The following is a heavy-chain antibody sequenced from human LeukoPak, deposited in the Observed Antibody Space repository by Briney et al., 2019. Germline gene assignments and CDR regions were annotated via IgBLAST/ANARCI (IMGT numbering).Heavy chain of an antibody. J-gene: IGHJ4*02. V-gene: IGHV1-69*05. CDR2: IIPIFGTA. D-gene: IGHD1-26*01. CDR1: GGTFSSYA. CDR3: ARDTGKVVGATNFDY. Sequence: SVKVSCKASGGTFSSYAISWVRQAPGQGLEWMGRIIPIFGTANYAQKLQGRVTMTTDTSTSTAYMELRSLRSDDTAVYYCARDTGKVVGATNFDYWGQGTLVTVSS.